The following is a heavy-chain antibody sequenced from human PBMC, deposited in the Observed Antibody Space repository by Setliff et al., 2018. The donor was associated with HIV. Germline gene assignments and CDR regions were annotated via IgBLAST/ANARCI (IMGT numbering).Heavy chain of an antibody. Sequence: SETLSLTCTVSAGSIRSSTYYWAWIRQPPGKGLEWIGTIYYSGSTYYNPSLKSRPTISVEMSKNQFSLRLSSVTAADTAVYYCIIAYSSGWLAPMGFDSWGQGTLVTVS. CDR3: IIAYSSGWLAPMGFDS. CDR1: AGSIRSSTYY. D-gene: IGHD6-19*01. V-gene: IGHV4-39*01. J-gene: IGHJ4*02. CDR2: IYYSGST.